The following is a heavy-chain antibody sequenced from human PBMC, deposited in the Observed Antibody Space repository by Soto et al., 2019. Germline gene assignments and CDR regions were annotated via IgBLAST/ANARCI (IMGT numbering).Heavy chain of an antibody. J-gene: IGHJ5*02. CDR3: ARDYMVRGVMRWFDP. Sequence: SETLSLTCTVSGGSISSYYWSWIRQPPGKGLEWIGYTYYSASTNYSPSLKSRVTISVDTSKNQFSLNLSSVTAADTAVYYCARDYMVRGVMRWFDPWGQGTLVTVS. CDR1: GGSISSYY. D-gene: IGHD3-10*01. CDR2: TYYSAST. V-gene: IGHV4-59*12.